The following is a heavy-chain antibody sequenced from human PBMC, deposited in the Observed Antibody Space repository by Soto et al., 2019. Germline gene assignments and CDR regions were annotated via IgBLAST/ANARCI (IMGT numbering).Heavy chain of an antibody. J-gene: IGHJ4*02. Sequence: GGSLRLSCAVSEFNVMSYWMSWVRQAPGKGLEWVASIKEDGSEIYYLQSVRGRFTISRDSAGNALHLAMNYLSAEDTGVYFCARDIGFDYVNWGQGALVTVSS. V-gene: IGHV3-7*01. D-gene: IGHD3-16*01. CDR3: ARDIGFDYVN. CDR1: EFNVMSYW. CDR2: IKEDGSEI.